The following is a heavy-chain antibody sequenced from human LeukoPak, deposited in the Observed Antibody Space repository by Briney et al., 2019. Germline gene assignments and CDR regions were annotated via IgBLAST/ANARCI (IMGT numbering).Heavy chain of an antibody. J-gene: IGHJ4*02. CDR1: GFTFSSYA. V-gene: IGHV3-23*01. D-gene: IGHD3-16*02. CDR2: ISGSGGST. Sequence: QPGGSLRLSCAPAGFTFSSYAMSWVRQAPGKGLEWVSAISGSGGSTYYADSVKGRFTISRDNSKNTLYLQMNSLRAEDTAVYYCAKDRYYDYVWGSYRYTCDYWGQGTLVTVSS. CDR3: AKDRYYDYVWGSYRYTCDY.